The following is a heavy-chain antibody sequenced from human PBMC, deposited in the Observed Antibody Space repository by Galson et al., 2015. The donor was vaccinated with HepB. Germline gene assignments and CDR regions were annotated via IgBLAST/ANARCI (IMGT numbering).Heavy chain of an antibody. CDR1: GGSISSSSYY. CDR3: ARIVYSSSAEVDY. Sequence: LSLTCTVSGGSISSSSYYWGWIRQPPVKGLAWIGTIYYSGSTYYNPSLKSRLTISVDTSKNQFSLKLTSVTAADTAVYYCARIVYSSSAEVDYWGQGTLVTVSS. J-gene: IGHJ4*02. D-gene: IGHD6-6*01. CDR2: IYYSGST. V-gene: IGHV4-39*07.